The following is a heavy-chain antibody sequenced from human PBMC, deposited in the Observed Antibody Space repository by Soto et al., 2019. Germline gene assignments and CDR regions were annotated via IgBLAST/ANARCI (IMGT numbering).Heavy chain of an antibody. D-gene: IGHD3-10*01. Sequence: QVTLKESGPVLVKPTETLTLTCTVSGFSLSNARMGVSWIRQPPGKALEWLAHIFSNDEKSYSTSLKSRLTISKDTSQSQVVLTMTNMDPVDTATYYCARAYGSSPRINWFDPWGQGTLVTVSS. CDR2: IFSNDEK. CDR1: GFSLSNARMG. V-gene: IGHV2-26*01. J-gene: IGHJ5*02. CDR3: ARAYGSSPRINWFDP.